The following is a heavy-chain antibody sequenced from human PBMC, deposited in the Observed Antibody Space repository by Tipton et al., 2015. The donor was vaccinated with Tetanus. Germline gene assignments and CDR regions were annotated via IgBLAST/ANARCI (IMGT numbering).Heavy chain of an antibody. Sequence: QVQLVQSGGGAVKPGGSLRLSCAASGFALGDYYMSWIRQAPGKGLEWISYSSSRGTTTYYTDSVRGRFTISRDNAKNSLYLLLNSLRADDTAVYYCARYLFAYGMDVWGQGTTVTVSS. CDR1: GFALGDYY. CDR3: ARYLFAYGMDV. J-gene: IGHJ6*02. V-gene: IGHV3-11*01. CDR2: SSSRGTTT.